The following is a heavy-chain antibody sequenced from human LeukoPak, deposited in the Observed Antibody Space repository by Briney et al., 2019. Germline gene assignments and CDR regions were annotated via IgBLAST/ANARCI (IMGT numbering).Heavy chain of an antibody. Sequence: GGSLRLSCAASGFTFDDYAMHWVRQAPGKGLEWVSGISWNSGSIGYADSVKGRFTISRDNAKNSLYLQMNSLRAEDTALYYCAKDIGGGGEGSSDYWGQGTLVTVSS. J-gene: IGHJ4*02. D-gene: IGHD3-16*01. CDR2: ISWNSGSI. V-gene: IGHV3-9*01. CDR1: GFTFDDYA. CDR3: AKDIGGGGEGSSDY.